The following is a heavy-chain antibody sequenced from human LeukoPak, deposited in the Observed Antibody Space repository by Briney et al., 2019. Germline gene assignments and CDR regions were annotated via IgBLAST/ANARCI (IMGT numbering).Heavy chain of an antibody. CDR3: ARGLGYCSSTSCYEGDN. CDR1: GGTFINYA. Sequence: SVSVSFTDSGGTFINYAISWVREAPGQGREWMGRIIPILGIANYERKFQGRVTITADKSTSTAYMELSSLRSEDTAVYYCARGLGYCSSTSCYEGDNWGQGTLVTVSS. J-gene: IGHJ4*02. CDR2: IIPILGIA. V-gene: IGHV1-69*04. D-gene: IGHD2-2*01.